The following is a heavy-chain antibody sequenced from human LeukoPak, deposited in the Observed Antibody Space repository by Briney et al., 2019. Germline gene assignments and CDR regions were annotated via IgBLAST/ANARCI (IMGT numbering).Heavy chain of an antibody. D-gene: IGHD5-18*01. CDR2: MNPNSGNT. CDR1: GYTFTSYD. CDR3: ARGPDTADYFDY. V-gene: IGHV1-8*01. J-gene: IGHJ4*02. Sequence: ASVKVSCKASGYTFTSYDINWVRQATGQGLEWMGWMNPNSGNTGYAQKFQGRVTMTRNTSISTAYMELSSLRSEDTAVYYCARGPDTADYFDYWGQGTLVTVCS.